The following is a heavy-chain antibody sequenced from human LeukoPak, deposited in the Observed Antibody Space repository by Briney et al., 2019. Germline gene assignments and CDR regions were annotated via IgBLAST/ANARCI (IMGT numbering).Heavy chain of an antibody. V-gene: IGHV3-74*01. CDR2: INTDGSIT. CDR3: ARDLDYKLDY. CDR1: GFTFSSYL. Sequence: GGSLRLSCAASGFTFSSYLMHWVRQAPGKGLVWVSRINTDGSITNYADSVKGRFTISRDNAKNTLYLQMNSLRVEDTAVYYCARDLDYKLDYWGQGTLVTVSS. J-gene: IGHJ4*02. D-gene: IGHD4/OR15-4a*01.